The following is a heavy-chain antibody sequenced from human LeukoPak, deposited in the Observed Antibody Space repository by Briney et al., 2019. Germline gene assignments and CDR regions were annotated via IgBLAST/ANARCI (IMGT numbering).Heavy chain of an antibody. D-gene: IGHD3-10*01. V-gene: IGHV4-59*08. CDR1: GGPISGYY. Sequence: SETLSLTCSISGGPISGYYWTWSRQPPGKGLEWIAHIFSSGTATYTPSYRSRVTISLDTSKNQFSLKVDSVTAADTAMYYCARHLNSGSHPLDYWGQGTLITVSS. CDR2: IFSSGTA. J-gene: IGHJ4*02. CDR3: ARHLNSGSHPLDY.